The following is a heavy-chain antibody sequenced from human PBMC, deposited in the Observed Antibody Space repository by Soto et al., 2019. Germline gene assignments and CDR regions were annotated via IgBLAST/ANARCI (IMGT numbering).Heavy chain of an antibody. Sequence: GGSLRLSCAASGFSFSDFGMYWVRQAPGKGLEWVAVVSNAGSSTFYVDSVKGRFTISRDNSKRTVYLQMNSLRAEDTAVYHCAKGYLYCSGGSCYGPVDFWGQGTLVTVSS. CDR3: AKGYLYCSGGSCYGPVDF. CDR1: GFSFSDFG. CDR2: VSNAGSST. V-gene: IGHV3-30*18. J-gene: IGHJ4*02. D-gene: IGHD2-15*01.